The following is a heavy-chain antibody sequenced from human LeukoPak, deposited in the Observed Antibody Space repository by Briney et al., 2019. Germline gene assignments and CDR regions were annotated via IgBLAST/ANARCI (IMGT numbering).Heavy chain of an antibody. D-gene: IGHD3-10*02. Sequence: GWSLRLSGEGSGFPFSSYAMTWFRQGPGKGLHWVSSIVAGGLTHYSESVKGRVVISRDNFGDMVFLQLNSLRVEDTALYYWARDLHYYVAMDVWGQGTTVTVSS. V-gene: IGHV3-23*01. CDR3: ARDLHYYVAMDV. CDR2: IVAGGLT. J-gene: IGHJ6*02. CDR1: GFPFSSYA.